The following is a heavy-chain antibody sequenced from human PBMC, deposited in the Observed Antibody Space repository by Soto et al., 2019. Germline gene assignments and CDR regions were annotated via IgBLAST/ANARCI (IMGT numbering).Heavy chain of an antibody. D-gene: IGHD3-22*01. CDR1: GFTFSTYS. Sequence: GSLRLSCAASGFTFSTYSMHWVRQAPGKGLEYVSAISSNGGYTYYANSVKGRFTISRDNSKNTLYLQMDSLRAEDMAVYYCASQSHYSSGYSLDYWGQGTLVTVSS. CDR2: ISSNGGYT. J-gene: IGHJ4*02. V-gene: IGHV3-64*01. CDR3: ASQSHYSSGYSLDY.